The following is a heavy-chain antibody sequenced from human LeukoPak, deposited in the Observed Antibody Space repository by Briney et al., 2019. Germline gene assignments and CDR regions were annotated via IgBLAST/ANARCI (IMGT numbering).Heavy chain of an antibody. V-gene: IGHV4-39*01. CDR1: GGSISSSSYY. J-gene: IGHJ4*02. D-gene: IGHD2-8*01. CDR2: IYYSGST. CDR3: ARHAGYCTNGVCYDRWLALGY. Sequence: SETLSLTCTVSGGSISSSSYYWGWVRQPPGKGLEWIGSIYYSGSTYYNPSLKSRVTISVDTSKNQFSLKLSSVTAADTAVYYCARHAGYCTNGVCYDRWLALGYWGQGTLVTVSS.